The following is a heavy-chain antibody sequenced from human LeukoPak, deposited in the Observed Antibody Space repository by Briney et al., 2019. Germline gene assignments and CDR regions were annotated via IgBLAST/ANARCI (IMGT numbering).Heavy chain of an antibody. Sequence: GGSLRLSCAASGFTFSSYAMSWVRQAPGKGLEWVSAIGGSGGTTYYADSVKGRFTISRDNSKNTLYLQMSSLRAEDTALYYCAKDPEYSSGWYLDSWGQGTLVTVSS. CDR2: IGGSGGTT. CDR3: AKDPEYSSGWYLDS. CDR1: GFTFSSYA. D-gene: IGHD6-19*01. J-gene: IGHJ4*02. V-gene: IGHV3-23*01.